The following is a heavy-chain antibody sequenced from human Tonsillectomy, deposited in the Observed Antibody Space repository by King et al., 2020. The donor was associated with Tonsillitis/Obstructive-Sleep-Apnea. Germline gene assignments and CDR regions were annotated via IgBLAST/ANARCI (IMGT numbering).Heavy chain of an antibody. Sequence: QLQESGPGLVKPSETLSLTCTVSGGSISSYYWSWIRQPPGRGLEWIGYIYYSGSTNYNPSLKSRVTISVDTSKNQFSLQLTSVTAADTAVYYCARDREDSTVDYWGQGTLVTVSS. J-gene: IGHJ4*02. V-gene: IGHV4-59*01. CDR1: GGSISSYY. CDR2: IYYSGST. D-gene: IGHD1-26*01. CDR3: ARDREDSTVDY.